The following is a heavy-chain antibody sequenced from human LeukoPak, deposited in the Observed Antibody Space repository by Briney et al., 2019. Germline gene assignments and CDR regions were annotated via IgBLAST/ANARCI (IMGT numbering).Heavy chain of an antibody. J-gene: IGHJ4*02. D-gene: IGHD6-13*01. V-gene: IGHV1-18*01. Sequence: PEASVKVSCKASGYTFTSYGISWVRQAPGQGLEWMGWISAYNGNTNYAQKLQGRVTMTTDTSTSTAYMELRSLRSDDTAVYYCARKNRSPLGNRWYHPPPFYYRGQGTLVTVSS. CDR3: ARKNRSPLGNRWYHPPPFYY. CDR2: ISAYNGNT. CDR1: GYTFTSYG.